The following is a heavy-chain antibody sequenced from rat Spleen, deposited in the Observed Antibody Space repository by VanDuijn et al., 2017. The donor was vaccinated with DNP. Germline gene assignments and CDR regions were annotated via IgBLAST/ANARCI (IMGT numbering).Heavy chain of an antibody. Sequence: EVQLVESGGGFVQPGRSLKLSCAASGFTFSDYNMAWVRQAPKKGLEWVATVVYDGSRTYYRDSVKGRFTISRDNAKSTLYLQMNSLRSEDTATYYCTRVRAPWGYFDYWGQGVMVTVSS. D-gene: IGHD3-1*01. CDR2: VVYDGSRT. CDR1: GFTFSDYN. J-gene: IGHJ2*01. V-gene: IGHV5S10*01. CDR3: TRVRAPWGYFDY.